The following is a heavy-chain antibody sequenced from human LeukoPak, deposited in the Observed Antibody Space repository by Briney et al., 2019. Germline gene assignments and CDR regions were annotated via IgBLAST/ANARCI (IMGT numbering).Heavy chain of an antibody. CDR2: TYYRPQWYN. Sequence: SQTLSLTCAISGDSVSSDSVAWNWIRQFPSRGLEWLGRTYYRPQWYNEYALSLRSRITINADTSKNQFSLHLNSVTPEDTAVYYCARDLYCSNFACSFDSWGQGTLVTVSS. CDR1: GDSVSSDSVA. V-gene: IGHV6-1*01. D-gene: IGHD2-2*01. J-gene: IGHJ4*02. CDR3: ARDLYCSNFACSFDS.